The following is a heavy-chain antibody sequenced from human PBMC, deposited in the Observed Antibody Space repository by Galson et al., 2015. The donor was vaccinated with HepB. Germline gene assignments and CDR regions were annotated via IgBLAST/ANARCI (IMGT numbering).Heavy chain of an antibody. D-gene: IGHD2-2*01. Sequence: ETLSLTCTVSGGSISSYYWSWIRQPPGKGLEWIGYIYYSGSTNYNPSLKSRVTISVDTSKNQFSLKLSSVTAADTAVYYCARDGGYCSSTSCYGYWFDPWGQGTLVTVSS. CDR3: ARDGGYCSSTSCYGYWFDP. J-gene: IGHJ5*02. CDR1: GGSISSYY. V-gene: IGHV4-59*01. CDR2: IYYSGST.